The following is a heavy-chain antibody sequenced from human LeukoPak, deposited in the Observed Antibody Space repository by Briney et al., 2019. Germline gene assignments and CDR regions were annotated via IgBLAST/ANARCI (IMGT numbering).Heavy chain of an antibody. J-gene: IGHJ4*02. CDR3: ASHQYGSGSYYHDY. D-gene: IGHD3-10*01. V-gene: IGHV4-61*02. CDR2: ISTTGST. CDR1: GGSINNPNYY. Sequence: SETLSLTCTVSGGSINNPNYYWSWIRQPAGKGLEWIGRISTTGSTSYGPSLKSRVIISIDTSKNQFSLRLSSATVADTAVYYCASHQYGSGSYYHDYWGQGALVTVSS.